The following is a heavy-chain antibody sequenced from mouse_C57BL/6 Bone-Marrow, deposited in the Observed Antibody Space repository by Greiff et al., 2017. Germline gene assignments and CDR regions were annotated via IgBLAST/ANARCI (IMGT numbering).Heavy chain of an antibody. V-gene: IGHV1-64*01. Sequence: QVQLQQPGAELVKPGASVKLSCKASGYNFTSDWMHWVKQRPGQGLEWIGMIDPNSGSTNYNEKFKSKATMTVDKSSSTAYMQLSSLTSEDSAVYYCARSWDAFFDYWGQGTTLTVSA. CDR2: IDPNSGST. J-gene: IGHJ2*01. CDR1: GYNFTSDW. CDR3: ARSWDAFFDY. D-gene: IGHD4-1*01.